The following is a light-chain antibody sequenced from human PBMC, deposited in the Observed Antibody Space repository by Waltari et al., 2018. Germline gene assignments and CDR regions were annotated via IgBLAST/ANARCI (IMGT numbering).Light chain of an antibody. V-gene: IGLV1-51*01. CDR1: TSNIGNNY. CDR2: DNN. CDR3: GTWDSSLSVVL. Sequence: QSVLTQPPSVSAAPGQKVTISCSASTSNIGNNYVSWYQQLPGTAPKLLIYDNNKRPSGIPDRFSGSKSGTSATLGITGLQTGDEADYYCGTWDSSLSVVLFGGGTKVTVL. J-gene: IGLJ2*01.